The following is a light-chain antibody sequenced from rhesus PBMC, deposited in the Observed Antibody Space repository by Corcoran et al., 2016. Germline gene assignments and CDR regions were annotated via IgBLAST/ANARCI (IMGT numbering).Light chain of an antibody. Sequence: DIQLTQSPSSLSASVGDRVTITCRASQGISTYLAWYQQKSEKAPKLLSPDVSNLEKGVPSRFRGSGSGTDFTLTINSLQPKGFATYYCQRRNSFPRTFGQGTKVEIK. V-gene: IGKV1-38*01. J-gene: IGKJ1*01. CDR2: DVS. CDR1: QGISTY. CDR3: QRRNSFPRT.